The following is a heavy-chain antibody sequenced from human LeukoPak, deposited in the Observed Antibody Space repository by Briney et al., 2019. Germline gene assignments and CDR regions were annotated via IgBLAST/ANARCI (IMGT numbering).Heavy chain of an antibody. J-gene: IGHJ4*02. CDR1: GFTFSSYE. V-gene: IGHV3-48*03. Sequence: GGSLRLSCAASGFTFSSYEMNWVRQAPGKGLEWVSYISSSGSTMYYADSVKGRFTISRDNAKNSLYLQMNSLRAEDTAVYYCARDILIGYCSGGSCHHQYWGQGTLVTVSS. D-gene: IGHD2-15*01. CDR2: ISSSGSTM. CDR3: ARDILIGYCSGGSCHHQY.